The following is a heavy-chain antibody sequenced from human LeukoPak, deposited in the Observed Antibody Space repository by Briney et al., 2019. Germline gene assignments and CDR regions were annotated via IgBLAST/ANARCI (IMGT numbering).Heavy chain of an antibody. Sequence: GGSLRLSCAASGFTFSTYGMHWVRQAPGKGLEWVAVISYDGINKDYADSVKGRFTISRDNSKNMLYLQMSSLRAEDTAVYYCAKDHVTSSSWFPDYWGQGTLVTVSS. CDR2: ISYDGINK. CDR3: AKDHVTSSSWFPDY. J-gene: IGHJ4*02. V-gene: IGHV3-30*18. D-gene: IGHD6-13*01. CDR1: GFTFSTYG.